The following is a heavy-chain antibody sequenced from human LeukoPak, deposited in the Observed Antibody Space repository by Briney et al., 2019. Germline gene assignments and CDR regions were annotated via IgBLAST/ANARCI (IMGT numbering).Heavy chain of an antibody. V-gene: IGHV3-11*03. J-gene: IGHJ4*02. CDR1: GFTFSTHW. CDR3: ARTWFGELLQLYYFDY. Sequence: TGGSLRLSCVGSGFTFSTHWMSWVRQAPGKGLEWVSYISSSSSYTNYADSVKGRFTISRDNAKNSLYLQMNSLRAEDTAVYYCARTWFGELLQLYYFDYWGQGTLVSVSS. CDR2: ISSSSSYT. D-gene: IGHD3-10*01.